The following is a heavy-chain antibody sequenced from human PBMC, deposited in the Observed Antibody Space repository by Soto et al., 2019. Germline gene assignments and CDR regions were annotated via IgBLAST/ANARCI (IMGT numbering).Heavy chain of an antibody. J-gene: IGHJ5*02. Sequence: PSETLSLTCTVSGGSISSSSYYWGWIRQPPGKGLEWIGSIYYSGSTYYNPSLKSRVTISVGTSKNQFSLKLSSVTAADTAVYYCARVSFGNYDHWFDPWGQGTLVTVSS. CDR2: IYYSGST. D-gene: IGHD1-7*01. CDR1: GGSISSSSYY. CDR3: ARVSFGNYDHWFDP. V-gene: IGHV4-39*01.